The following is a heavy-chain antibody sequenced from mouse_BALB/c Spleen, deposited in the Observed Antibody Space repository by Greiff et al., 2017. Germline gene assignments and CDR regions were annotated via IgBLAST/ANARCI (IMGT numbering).Heavy chain of an antibody. V-gene: IGHV5-6-2*01. J-gene: IGHJ2*01. CDR3: ARHPHYGYGFDY. D-gene: IGHD2-2*01. CDR1: GFTFSSYY. Sequence: EVQLVESGGGLVKLGGSLKLSCAASGFTFSSYYMSWVRQTPEKRLELVAAINSNGGSTYYPDTVKGRFTISRDNAKNTLYLQMSSLKSEDTALYYCARHPHYGYGFDYWGQGTTLTVAS. CDR2: INSNGGST.